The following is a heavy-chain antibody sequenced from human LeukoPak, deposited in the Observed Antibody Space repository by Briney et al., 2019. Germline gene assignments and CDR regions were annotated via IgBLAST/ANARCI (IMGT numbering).Heavy chain of an antibody. Sequence: SETLSLTCTVSGGSISSYYWSWIRQPAGKGLEWIGRIYTSGSTNYNPSLKSRVTMSVDTSKNQFSLKLSSVTAAATAMYYCARSYYYGSGSYPNWFDPWGQGTLVTVSS. CDR1: GGSISSYY. CDR3: ARSYYYGSGSYPNWFDP. CDR2: IYTSGST. J-gene: IGHJ5*02. D-gene: IGHD3-10*01. V-gene: IGHV4-4*07.